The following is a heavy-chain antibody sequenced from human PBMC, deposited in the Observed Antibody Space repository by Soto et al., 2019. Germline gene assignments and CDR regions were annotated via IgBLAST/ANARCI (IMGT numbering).Heavy chain of an antibody. CDR1: GFTLSGST. J-gene: IGHJ4*02. CDR3: TSGYCSGGSCSRSDY. D-gene: IGHD2-15*01. CDR2: IRSKPSSSAT. V-gene: IGHV3-73*01. Sequence: GGSLRLSCAASGFTLSGSTMHWVRQASGKGLEWVGRIRSKPSSSATAYAASVRGRFTISRDDSKNTAYLQMNSLRVEDTAVYYCTSGYCSGGSCSRSDYWGQGTLVTVS.